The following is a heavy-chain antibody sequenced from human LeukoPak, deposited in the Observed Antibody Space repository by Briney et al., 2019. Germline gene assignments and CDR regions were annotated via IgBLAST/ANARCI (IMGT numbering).Heavy chain of an antibody. CDR1: GGSISSGGYY. CDR2: IYYSGST. Sequence: PSQTLSLTCTVSGGSISSGGYYWSWHRQHPGKDLEWIGYIYYSGSTYYNPSLKSRVTISVDTSKNQFSLKLSSVTAADTAVYYCAREGDGYPTHWGQGTLVTVSS. CDR3: AREGDGYPTH. V-gene: IGHV4-31*03. D-gene: IGHD5-24*01. J-gene: IGHJ4*02.